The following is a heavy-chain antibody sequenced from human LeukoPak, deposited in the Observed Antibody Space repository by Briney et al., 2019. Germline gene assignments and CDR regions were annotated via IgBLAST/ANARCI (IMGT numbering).Heavy chain of an antibody. CDR2: INDNGGQR. CDR3: AKTQWKVGATDYFDY. D-gene: IGHD1-26*01. V-gene: IGHV3-23*01. J-gene: IGHJ4*02. Sequence: PGGSLRLSCAASGFAFNNYAMTWVRQAPGMGLEWVSNINDNGGQRHYADSVKGLFTISRDNSKNTLFLQMDSLRAEDTAVYYCAKTQWKVGATDYFDYWGQGILVTVSS. CDR1: GFAFNNYA.